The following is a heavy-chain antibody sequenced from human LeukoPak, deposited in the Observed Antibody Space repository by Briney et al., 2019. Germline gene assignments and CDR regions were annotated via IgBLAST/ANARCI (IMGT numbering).Heavy chain of an antibody. Sequence: ASVNVSCKASGYTFTGYYMHWVRQAPGQGLEWMGWINPNSGGTNYAQKFQGRVTMTRDTPISTAYMELSRLRSDDTAVYYCARDRNYDFWSWFDPWGQGTLVTVSS. D-gene: IGHD3-3*01. CDR3: ARDRNYDFWSWFDP. V-gene: IGHV1-2*02. CDR1: GYTFTGYY. CDR2: INPNSGGT. J-gene: IGHJ5*02.